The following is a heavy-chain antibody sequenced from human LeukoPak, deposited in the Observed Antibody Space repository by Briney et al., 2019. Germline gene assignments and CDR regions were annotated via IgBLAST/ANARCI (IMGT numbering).Heavy chain of an antibody. CDR2: INGDGSGT. D-gene: IGHD6-6*01. CDR3: VRGGVPGAFDI. CDR1: GFTFRNYY. J-gene: IGHJ3*02. Sequence: GGSLRLSCAPSGFTFRNYYMHWVRQAPGKGLVWVSRINGDGSGTTYAASVKGRFTISRDNAKNTLYLQMNSLRAEDTAVYYCVRGGVPGAFDIWGQGTMVTVSS. V-gene: IGHV3-74*03.